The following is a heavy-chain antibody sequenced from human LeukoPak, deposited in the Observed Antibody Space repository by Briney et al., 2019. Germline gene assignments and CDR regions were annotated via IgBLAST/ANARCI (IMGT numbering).Heavy chain of an antibody. CDR3: AREERTVTKSFDY. V-gene: IGHV3-64*01. CDR1: GFTFSSYA. J-gene: IGHJ4*02. Sequence: GGSLRLSCAASGFTFSSYAMHWVRQAPGKGLEYVSAISSNGGSTNYANSVKGRFTISRDNSKNTLYLQMGSLRAEDMAVYYCAREERTVTKSFDYWGQGTLVTVSS. CDR2: ISSNGGST. D-gene: IGHD4-17*01.